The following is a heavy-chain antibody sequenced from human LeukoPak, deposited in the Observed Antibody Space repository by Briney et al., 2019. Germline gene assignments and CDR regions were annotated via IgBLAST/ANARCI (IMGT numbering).Heavy chain of an antibody. V-gene: IGHV3-64*02. CDR3: ARSPMVRGVIIYYFDY. Sequence: GGSLRLSCAASGFTFSSYAMHWVRQAPGKGLEYVSAISSNGGSTYYADSVKGRFTISRDNSKDTLYLQMGSLRAEDMAVYYCARSPMVRGVIIYYFDYWGQGTLVTVSS. CDR1: GFTFSSYA. J-gene: IGHJ4*02. CDR2: ISSNGGST. D-gene: IGHD3-10*01.